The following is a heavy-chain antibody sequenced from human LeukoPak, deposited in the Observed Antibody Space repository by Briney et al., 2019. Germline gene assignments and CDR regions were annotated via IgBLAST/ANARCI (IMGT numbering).Heavy chain of an antibody. CDR1: GYTFTGYY. CDR3: ASGEMITFGGVIVISTFDI. V-gene: IGHV1-2*02. CDR2: INPTSGGT. Sequence: GASVKVSCKTSGYTFTGYYIQWVRQAPGQGLEWMGYINPTSGGTNYAQEFQGRVTMTRDTSISTAYMELSRLTSDETAVYYCASGEMITFGGVIVISTFDIWGQGTMVTVS. J-gene: IGHJ3*02. D-gene: IGHD3-16*02.